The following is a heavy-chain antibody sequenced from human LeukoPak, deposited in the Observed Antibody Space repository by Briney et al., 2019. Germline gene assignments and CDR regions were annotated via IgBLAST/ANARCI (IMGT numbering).Heavy chain of an antibody. D-gene: IGHD2-2*02. CDR2: ISGSGGST. J-gene: IGHJ4*02. CDR3: AKPIVVVPAAIRDGVDY. CDR1: GFTFSSYA. V-gene: IGHV3-23*01. Sequence: GGSLRLSCAGSGFTFSSYAMSWVRQAPGKGLEWVSAISGSGGSTYYADSVKGRFTISRDNSKNTLYLQMNSLRAEDTAVYYCAKPIVVVPAAIRDGVDYWGQGTLVTVSS.